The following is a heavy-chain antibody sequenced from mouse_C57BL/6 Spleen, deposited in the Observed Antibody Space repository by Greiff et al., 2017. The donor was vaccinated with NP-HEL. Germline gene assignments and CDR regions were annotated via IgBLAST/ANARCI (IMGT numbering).Heavy chain of an antibody. Sequence: VMLVESGAELVRPGASVKLSCKASGYTFTDYYINWVKQRPGQGLEWIARIYPGSGNTYYNEKFKGKATLTAEKSSSTAYMQLSSLTSEDSAVYFCARSFITAPMDYWGQGTSVTVSS. CDR2: IYPGSGNT. CDR1: GYTFTDYY. J-gene: IGHJ4*01. V-gene: IGHV1-76*01. D-gene: IGHD1-1*01. CDR3: ARSFITAPMDY.